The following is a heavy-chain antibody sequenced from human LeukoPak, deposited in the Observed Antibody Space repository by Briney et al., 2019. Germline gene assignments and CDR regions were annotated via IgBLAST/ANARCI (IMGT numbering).Heavy chain of an antibody. CDR3: ARGPRAAADDY. CDR2: INAGNGNT. J-gene: IGHJ4*02. CDR1: GYTFINFA. D-gene: IGHD6-13*01. V-gene: IGHV1-3*01. Sequence: WASVKVSCKASGYTFINFAINWGRQAPGQRPEWMGWINAGNGNTKYSQKFQGRVTITRDTSASTAYMELSGLTSEDTAVYYCARGPRAAADDYWGQGTLVTVSS.